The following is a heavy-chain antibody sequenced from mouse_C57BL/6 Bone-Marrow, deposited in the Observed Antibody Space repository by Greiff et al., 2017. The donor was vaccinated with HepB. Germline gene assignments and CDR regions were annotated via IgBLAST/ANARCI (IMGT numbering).Heavy chain of an antibody. J-gene: IGHJ4*01. V-gene: IGHV3-6*01. Sequence: EVKLQESGPGLVKPSQSLSLTCSVTGYSITSGYYWNWIRQFPGNKLEWMGYISYDGSNNYNPSLKNRISITRDTSKNQFFLKLNSVTTEDTATYYCAREWLLQDAMDYWGQGTSVTVSS. D-gene: IGHD2-3*01. CDR2: ISYDGSN. CDR1: GYSITSGYY. CDR3: AREWLLQDAMDY.